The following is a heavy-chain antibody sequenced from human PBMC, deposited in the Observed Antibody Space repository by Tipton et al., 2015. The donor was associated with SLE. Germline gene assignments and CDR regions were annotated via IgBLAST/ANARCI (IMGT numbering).Heavy chain of an antibody. CDR1: GGSFSNYY. CDR3: ARGPSSSGGNCYDH. J-gene: IGHJ5*02. V-gene: IGHV4-34*01. Sequence: TLSLTCAVYGGSFSNYYWSWIRQPPGKGLEWIGEINHSGSTNYNPSLKSRVTISVDTSKNQFSLKLSSVTAADTAVYYCARGPSSSGGNCYDHWGQGTLVTVSS. CDR2: INHSGST. D-gene: IGHD2-15*01.